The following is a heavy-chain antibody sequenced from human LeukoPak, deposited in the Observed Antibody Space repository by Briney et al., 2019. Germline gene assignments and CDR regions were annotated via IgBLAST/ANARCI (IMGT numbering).Heavy chain of an antibody. V-gene: IGHV3-23*01. D-gene: IGHD5-12*01. Sequence: GGSLRLSCAASGFTLRSYDMSWVRQAPGKGLEWVAATSGSGVNSYYADSVRGRFTISRDNSQNTLYLQMDSLRAEDTALYYSAKEYSGYDFDYWGQGTLVTVSS. CDR1: GFTLRSYD. J-gene: IGHJ4*02. CDR3: AKEYSGYDFDY. CDR2: TSGSGVNS.